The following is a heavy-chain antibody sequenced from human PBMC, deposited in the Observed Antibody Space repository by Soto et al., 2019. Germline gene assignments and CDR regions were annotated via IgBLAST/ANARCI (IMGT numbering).Heavy chain of an antibody. CDR1: GGSFSGYY. D-gene: IGHD3-10*01. Sequence: QVQLQQWGAGLLKPSETLSLTCAVYGGSFSGYYWNWIRQPPGKGLEWIGEINHSGSTNYHPSLKSRVTISVDTSKNQFSLKLSSVTAADTAVYYCARGYGRNLDYWGQGTLVTVSS. J-gene: IGHJ4*02. CDR3: ARGYGRNLDY. CDR2: INHSGST. V-gene: IGHV4-34*01.